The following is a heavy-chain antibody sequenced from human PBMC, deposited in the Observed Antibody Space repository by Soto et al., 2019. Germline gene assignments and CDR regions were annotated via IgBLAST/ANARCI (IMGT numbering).Heavy chain of an antibody. D-gene: IGHD3-16*02. CDR2: MNPNSGNT. V-gene: IGHV1-8*01. Sequence: QVQLVQSGAEVKKPGASVKVSCKASGYTFTSYDINWVRQATGQGLEWMGWMNPNSGNTGYAQKFQGRVTMTRNTSXXTXYXXLSSLRSEDTAVYYCARGRGITFRGVIVYQYYFDYWGQGTLVTVSS. CDR1: GYTFTSYD. J-gene: IGHJ4*02. CDR3: ARGRGITFRGVIVYQYYFDY.